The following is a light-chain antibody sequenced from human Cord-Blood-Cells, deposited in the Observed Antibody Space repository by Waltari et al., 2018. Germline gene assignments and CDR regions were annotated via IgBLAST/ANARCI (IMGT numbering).Light chain of an antibody. CDR1: CSNIGAGYD. Sequence: QSVLTQPPSVSGAPGQRVTISCTGSCSNIGAGYDVHWYQQHPGTAPKLLIYGNSNRPAGVPDRFSGSKSGTSASLAITGLQAEDEADYYCQSYDSSLSGSEVFGTGTKVTVL. J-gene: IGLJ1*01. V-gene: IGLV1-40*01. CDR3: QSYDSSLSGSEV. CDR2: GNS.